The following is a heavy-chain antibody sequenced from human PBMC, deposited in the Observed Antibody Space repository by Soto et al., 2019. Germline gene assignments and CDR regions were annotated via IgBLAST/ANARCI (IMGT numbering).Heavy chain of an antibody. Sequence: QVQLVQSGAEVKKPGSSVKVSCKASGGTFSSYTISWVRQAPGQGLEWMGRIIPILGIANYAQKFQGRVTITADKSTRTAYMELSSLRSDDTAVYYCARGLDSSSWSHSLLTPSDYWGQGTLVTVSS. J-gene: IGHJ4*02. CDR1: GGTFSSYT. CDR3: ARGLDSSSWSHSLLTPSDY. CDR2: IIPILGIA. V-gene: IGHV1-69*02. D-gene: IGHD6-13*01.